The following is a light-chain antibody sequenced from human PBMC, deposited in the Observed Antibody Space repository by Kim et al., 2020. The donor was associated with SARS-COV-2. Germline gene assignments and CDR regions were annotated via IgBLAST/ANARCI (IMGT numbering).Light chain of an antibody. CDR1: SLRNYY. CDR2: RNS. CDR3: NSWDSSGNHYV. J-gene: IGLJ1*01. Sequence: SSELPQDSAVSVALGQTSRITCQGDSLRNYYANWYQQKPGQAPVRVVYRNSNRPSGIPDRFSGSISGNTASLTISGAQAEDAADYYCNSWDSSGNHYVFGSGTTVTVL. V-gene: IGLV3-19*02.